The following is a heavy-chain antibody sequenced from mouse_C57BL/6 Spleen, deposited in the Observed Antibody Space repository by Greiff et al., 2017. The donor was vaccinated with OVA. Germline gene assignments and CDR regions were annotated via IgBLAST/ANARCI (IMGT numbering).Heavy chain of an antibody. V-gene: IGHV1-76*01. CDR1: GYTFTDYY. CDR2: IYPGSGNT. J-gene: IGHJ2*01. CDR3: AREGVLPYYFDY. Sequence: QVQLKQSGAELVRPGASVKLSCKASGYTFTDYYINWVKQRPGQGLEWFARIYPGSGNTYYNEKFKGKATLTAEKSSSTAYMQLSSLTAEDSSVYFGAREGVLPYYFDYWGQGTTLTVSS.